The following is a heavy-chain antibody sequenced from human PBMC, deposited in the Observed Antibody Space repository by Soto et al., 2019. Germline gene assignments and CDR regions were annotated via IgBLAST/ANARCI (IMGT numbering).Heavy chain of an antibody. V-gene: IGHV3-33*01. J-gene: IGHJ6*02. CDR3: ARDAVDIVVVPAALGLDYGMDV. D-gene: IGHD2-2*03. CDR1: GFTFSSYG. Sequence: GGSLRLSCAASGFTFSSYGMHWVRQAPGKGLEWVAVIWYDGSNKDYADSVKGRFTISRDNSKNTLYLQMNSLRAEDTAVYYCARDAVDIVVVPAALGLDYGMDVWGQGTTVTVSS. CDR2: IWYDGSNK.